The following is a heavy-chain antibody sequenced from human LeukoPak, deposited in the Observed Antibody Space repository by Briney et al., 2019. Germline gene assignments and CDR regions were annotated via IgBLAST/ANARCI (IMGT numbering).Heavy chain of an antibody. CDR1: GGSISSYY. J-gene: IGHJ5*02. CDR3: ARRVGDNKYWFDP. V-gene: IGHV4-59*01. Sequence: SETLSLTCTVSGGSISSYYWSWIRQPPGKGLEWIGYIYYSGSTNYNPSLKSRVTISVDTSKNQFSLKLSSVTAADTAVYYCARRVGDNKYWFDPWGQGTLVTVSS. D-gene: IGHD1-14*01. CDR2: IYYSGST.